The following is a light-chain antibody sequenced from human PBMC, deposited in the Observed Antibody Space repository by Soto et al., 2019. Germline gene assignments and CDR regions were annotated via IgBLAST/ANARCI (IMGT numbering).Light chain of an antibody. CDR1: RTDVGGYNF. CDR3: TSFAPGRIYV. J-gene: IGLJ1*01. V-gene: IGLV2-14*01. Sequence: QSALTQPASVSGSPGQSITISCTGTRTDVGGYNFVSWYQQHPGKAPKLIIYEVSNRPSGVSNRFSGSKSDNTASLAISGLQAEDEADYYCTSFAPGRIYVFGSGTKVTVL. CDR2: EVS.